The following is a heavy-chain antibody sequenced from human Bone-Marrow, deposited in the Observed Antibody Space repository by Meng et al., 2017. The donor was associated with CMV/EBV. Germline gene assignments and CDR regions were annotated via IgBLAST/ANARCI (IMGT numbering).Heavy chain of an antibody. D-gene: IGHD2-15*01. CDR1: GYTFTGYY. CDR3: ARELHGDGMDV. CDR2: INPNSGGT. V-gene: IGHV1-2*02. J-gene: IGHJ6*02. Sequence: ASVKVSCKASGYTFTGYYMHWVRQAPGQGLEWTGWINPNSGGTNYAQKFQGRVTITRNTSISTAYMELSSLRSEDTAVYYCARELHGDGMDVWGQGTTVTVSS.